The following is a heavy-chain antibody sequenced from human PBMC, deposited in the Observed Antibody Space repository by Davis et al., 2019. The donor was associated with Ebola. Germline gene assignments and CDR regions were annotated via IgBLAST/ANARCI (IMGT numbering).Heavy chain of an antibody. CDR1: GFTFSRYS. Sequence: GESLKISCAASGFTFSRYSMNWVRQAPGKGLEWVSSISSSSSYIYYADSVKGRFTISRDNAKKSLHLEVNSLRFDDTAVYYCARDASWSFDSWGQGTLVTVSS. D-gene: IGHD2-8*01. CDR3: ARDASWSFDS. J-gene: IGHJ4*02. CDR2: ISSSSSYI. V-gene: IGHV3-21*01.